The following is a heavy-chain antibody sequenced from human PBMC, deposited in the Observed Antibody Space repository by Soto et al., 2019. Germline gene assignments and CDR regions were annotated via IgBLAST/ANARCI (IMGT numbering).Heavy chain of an antibody. CDR3: AKDQDTSGYYSVGD. CDR2: ISFDGSSQ. CDR1: GFKFRSHA. D-gene: IGHD3-22*01. J-gene: IGHJ4*02. Sequence: QVQLVESGGGVVQPGRSLRLSCAASGFKFRSHAMHWVRQAPGQGLEWVAVISFDGSSQYYADLVKGRFTVSRDNSKTTLYLQLNSLRAEDTALYFCAKDQDTSGYYSVGDWGRGTLVTVSS. V-gene: IGHV3-30-3*01.